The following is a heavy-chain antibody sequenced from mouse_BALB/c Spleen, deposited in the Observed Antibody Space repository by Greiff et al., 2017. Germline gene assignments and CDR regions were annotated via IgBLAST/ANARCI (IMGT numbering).Heavy chain of an antibody. J-gene: IGHJ2*01. CDR3: ARIYYGNRYYFDY. CDR2: IYPGSGNT. V-gene: IGHV1-63*01. CDR1: GYAFTNYW. Sequence: VQLQQSGAELVRPGTSVKISCKASGYAFTNYWLGWVKQRPGHGLEWIGDIYPGSGNTYYNEKFKGKATLTADKSSSTAYMQLSSLTSEDSAVYFCARIYYGNRYYFDYWGQGTTLTVSS. D-gene: IGHD2-1*01.